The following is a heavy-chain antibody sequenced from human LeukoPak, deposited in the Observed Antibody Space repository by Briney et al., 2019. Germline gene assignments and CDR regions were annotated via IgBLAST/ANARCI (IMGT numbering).Heavy chain of an antibody. CDR1: GYTFTSYD. J-gene: IGHJ4*02. V-gene: IGHV1-8*01. Sequence: ASVKVSCEASGYTFTSYDINWVRQATGQGLEWMGWMNPNSGNTGYAQKFQGRVTMTRNTSISTAYMELSSLRSEDTAVYYCARGDCGGDCRPGLHFDYWGQGTLVTVSS. CDR2: MNPNSGNT. D-gene: IGHD2-21*02. CDR3: ARGDCGGDCRPGLHFDY.